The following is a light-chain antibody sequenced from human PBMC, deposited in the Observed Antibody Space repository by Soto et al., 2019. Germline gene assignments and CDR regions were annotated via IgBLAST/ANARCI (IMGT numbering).Light chain of an antibody. J-gene: IGKJ2*01. CDR1: QRVNSH. Sequence: ERVMTQSPATLSVSPGERATLSCRADQRVNSHLAWYQQKPGQAPRLLIYAASARTSGLPGRFSGSGSGTEFTLTISSLQPEDFAVYYCQQYNNWPYTFGQGTKLEIK. CDR3: QQYNNWPYT. CDR2: AAS. V-gene: IGKV3-15*01.